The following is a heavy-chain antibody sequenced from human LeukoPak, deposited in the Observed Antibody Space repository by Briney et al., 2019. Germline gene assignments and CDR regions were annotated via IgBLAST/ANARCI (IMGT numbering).Heavy chain of an antibody. CDR2: IYYSGST. D-gene: IGHD3-9*01. Sequence: SETLSLTCTVTGGSISSYYWSWIRQPPGKGLAWIGYIYYSGSTNYNPSLKSRVTISVDTSKNQFSLKLSSVTAADTAFYYRPKTAYDILTGNDYWGQGTLVTVSS. CDR1: GGSISSYY. V-gene: IGHV4-59*08. CDR3: PKTAYDILTGNDY. J-gene: IGHJ4*02.